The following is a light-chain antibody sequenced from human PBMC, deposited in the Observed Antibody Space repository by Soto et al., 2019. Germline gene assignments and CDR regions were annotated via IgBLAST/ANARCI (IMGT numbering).Light chain of an antibody. J-gene: IGLJ1*01. CDR1: ASDVGGYTS. CDR2: EVS. Sequence: QSALTQPASVSGSPGQSITVSCTGTASDVGGYTSVSWYQHHPGQAPKLIIYEVSNRPSGISNRFSGSKSGNTASLTISRLQAEDEADYYCSSYTISTTYVFGTGTKLTVL. CDR3: SSYTISTTYV. V-gene: IGLV2-14*01.